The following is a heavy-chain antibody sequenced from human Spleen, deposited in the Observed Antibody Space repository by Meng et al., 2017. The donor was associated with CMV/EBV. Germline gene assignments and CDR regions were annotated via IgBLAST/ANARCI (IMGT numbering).Heavy chain of an antibody. Sequence: GGSLRLSCAPSGFTFSAFGMNWVRQAPGKGLEWVSYISSSSSTIHYADSVKGRFSISRDSVKNSLFLQLNNLTVEDTAVYYCAREDMTFSDASDCWGQGTLVTVSS. V-gene: IGHV3-48*04. D-gene: IGHD1-26*01. CDR2: ISSSSSTI. CDR1: GFTFSAFG. J-gene: IGHJ4*02. CDR3: AREDMTFSDASDC.